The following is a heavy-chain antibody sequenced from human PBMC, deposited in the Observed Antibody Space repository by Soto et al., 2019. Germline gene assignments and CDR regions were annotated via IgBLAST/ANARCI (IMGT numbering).Heavy chain of an antibody. V-gene: IGHV2-70*13. CDR2: IERDDDDK. CDR1: GFSLTSPGMC. Sequence: SGPTLVNPTETLTLTCTFSGFSLTSPGMCVSWIRQSPGKALEWLALIERDDDDKYYSTSLKTRLTISKDTRKNQVVLTMANMEPADTATYYCARSIRGPRRFNGMDVWGKGTTVNVS. J-gene: IGHJ6*04. CDR3: ARSIRGPRRFNGMDV. D-gene: IGHD1-20*01.